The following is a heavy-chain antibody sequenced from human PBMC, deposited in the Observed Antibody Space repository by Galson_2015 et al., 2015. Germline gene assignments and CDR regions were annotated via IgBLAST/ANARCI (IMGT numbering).Heavy chain of an antibody. CDR1: GFTFSSSA. D-gene: IGHD2-21*02. V-gene: IGHV3-23*01. Sequence: SLRLSCAASGFTFSSSAMNWVRQAPGKGLEWVSALSHTGSSIYYADSVKGRFTISRDNSKNTLYLHLNSLRADDTAVYYGAKDRRAVVMSAIDYWGQGTQVTVSS. CDR2: LSHTGSSI. J-gene: IGHJ4*02. CDR3: AKDRRAVVMSAIDY.